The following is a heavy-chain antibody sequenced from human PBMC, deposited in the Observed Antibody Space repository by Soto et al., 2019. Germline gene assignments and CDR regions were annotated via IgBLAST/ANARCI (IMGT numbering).Heavy chain of an antibody. J-gene: IGHJ6*02. D-gene: IGHD3-3*01. Sequence: ASVRVSCKASGCAFTGYYMHWVRQAPGQGLEWTGWINPNSGGTNYAQEFQGRVTMTRDTSISTAYMELSRLRSDDTAVYYCARAHYDFWSGSKYYYYGLDVWGQGTTVPVSS. CDR2: INPNSGGT. CDR3: ARAHYDFWSGSKYYYYGLDV. CDR1: GCAFTGYY. V-gene: IGHV1-2*02.